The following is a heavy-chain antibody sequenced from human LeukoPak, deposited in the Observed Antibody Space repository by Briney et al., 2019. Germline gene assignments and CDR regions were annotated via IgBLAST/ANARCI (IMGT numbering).Heavy chain of an antibody. CDR1: GYTFTSYA. CDR3: ARSYCSSTSCRYYYYYGMDA. CDR2: INTNTGNP. V-gene: IGHV7-4-1*02. Sequence: ASVKVSCKASGYTFTSYAMNWVRQAPGQGLEWMGWINTNTGNPTYAQGFTGRFVFSLDTSVSTAYLQISSLKAEDTAVYYCARSYCSSTSCRYYYYYGMDAWGQGTTVTVSS. D-gene: IGHD2-2*01. J-gene: IGHJ6*02.